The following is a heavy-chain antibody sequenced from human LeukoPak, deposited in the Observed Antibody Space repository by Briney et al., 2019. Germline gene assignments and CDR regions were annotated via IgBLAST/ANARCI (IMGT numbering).Heavy chain of an antibody. V-gene: IGHV4-39*07. CDR3: ARVTYNGYQHFDY. CDR1: GGSFSTNTYY. J-gene: IGHJ4*02. CDR2: IHHRGTT. Sequence: SETLSLTCIVSGGSFSTNTYYWGWIRLPPGKGLEWIGEIHHRGTTYYNPSLRSRVTISVDTSKNQFSLRLTSVTAADTAVYYCARVTYNGYQHFDYWGQGNLVTVS. D-gene: IGHD3-10*01.